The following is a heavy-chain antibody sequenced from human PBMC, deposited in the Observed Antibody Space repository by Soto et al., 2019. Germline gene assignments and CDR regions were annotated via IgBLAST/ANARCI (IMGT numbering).Heavy chain of an antibody. CDR2: IHHSGST. CDR3: VRGVLS. Sequence: QVQLQESGPGLVKAAQTLSLTCNVSGGSISSGGYYWTWIRQQPGKVLEWIGNIHHSGSTFYNPSLKSRVSISVYTSKSQSSLKLSSVTAADTAVYFCVRGVLSWGQGTLVTVSS. V-gene: IGHV4-31*03. CDR1: GGSISSGGYY. D-gene: IGHD3-10*01. J-gene: IGHJ1*01.